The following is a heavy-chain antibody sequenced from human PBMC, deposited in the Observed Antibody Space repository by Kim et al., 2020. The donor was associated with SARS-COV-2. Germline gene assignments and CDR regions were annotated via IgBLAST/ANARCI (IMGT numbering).Heavy chain of an antibody. Sequence: GGSLRLSCATSGFTFVKFAMAWVRQAPGKGPEWVSGVSPGGAPYYADSVQGRFTISRDSTKNMIYLQMSSLRVEDTAVYYCAKLGDDMRLIVDRWGQGTLVTVSS. CDR3: AKLGDDMRLIVDR. J-gene: IGHJ5*02. V-gene: IGHV3-23*01. CDR2: VSPGGAP. D-gene: IGHD2-21*01. CDR1: GFTFVKFA.